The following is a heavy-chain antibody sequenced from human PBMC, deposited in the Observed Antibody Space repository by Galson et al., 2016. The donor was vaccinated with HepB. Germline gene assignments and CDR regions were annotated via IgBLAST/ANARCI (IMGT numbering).Heavy chain of an antibody. D-gene: IGHD5-18*01. V-gene: IGHV3-15*07. CDR2: IKHKDDRGTT. CDR1: GFAFNSAW. J-gene: IGHJ3*02. CDR3: TTDGAMAPYHAFDI. Sequence: SLRLSCAASGFAFNSAWMHWVRQAPGRGLEWVGRIKHKDDRGTTDYAAPVKGRFTISRDDSKNTLYLQMNSLKTEATAVYYCTTDGAMAPYHAFDIWGQGTMVTVSS.